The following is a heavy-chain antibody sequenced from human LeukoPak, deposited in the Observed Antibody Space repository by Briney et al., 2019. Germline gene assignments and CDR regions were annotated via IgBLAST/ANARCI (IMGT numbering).Heavy chain of an antibody. D-gene: IGHD3-10*01. CDR2: ISYDGSNK. Sequence: PGGSLRLSCAASGFTFSSYGMHWVRQAPGKGLEWVAVISYDGSNKYYADSVKGRFTISSDNSKNTLYLQMNSLRAEDTAVYYCAKDSGEGQYAPFDYWGQGTLVTVSS. J-gene: IGHJ4*02. V-gene: IGHV3-30*18. CDR1: GFTFSSYG. CDR3: AKDSGEGQYAPFDY.